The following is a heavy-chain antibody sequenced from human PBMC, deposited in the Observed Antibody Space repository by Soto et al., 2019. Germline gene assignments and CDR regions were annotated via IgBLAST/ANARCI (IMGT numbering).Heavy chain of an antibody. J-gene: IGHJ6*03. V-gene: IGHV1-18*04. CDR3: ARMTPVDNSHYYMNV. Sequence: QAQLLQSGGELKKSGASVKVSCKASGYTFNTYGISWVRQAPGQGLEWMAWISIHNGNTNFAQKFQGRVTLTTDTSKRKANMELRSLRSDDTAVYYCARMTPVDNSHYYMNVCGKGTTVTVSS. CDR2: ISIHNGNT. CDR1: GYTFNTYG. D-gene: IGHD1-1*01.